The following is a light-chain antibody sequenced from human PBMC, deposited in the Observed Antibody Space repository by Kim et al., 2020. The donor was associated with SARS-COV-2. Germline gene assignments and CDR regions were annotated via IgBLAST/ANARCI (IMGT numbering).Light chain of an antibody. CDR1: QSLLHSNGYSY. J-gene: IGKJ5*01. CDR3: MQALQTPIT. V-gene: IGKV2-28*01. Sequence: PASISCRSSQSLLHSNGYSYLDWYLQKPGQAPQLLIYLGSNRASGVPDRFSGSGSGTDFTLKISRVEAEDVGVYYCMQALQTPITFGQGTRLEIK. CDR2: LGS.